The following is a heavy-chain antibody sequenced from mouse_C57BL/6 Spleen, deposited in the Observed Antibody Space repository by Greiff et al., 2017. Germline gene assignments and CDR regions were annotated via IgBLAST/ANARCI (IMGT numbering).Heavy chain of an antibody. V-gene: IGHV1-64*01. CDR1: GYTFTSYW. CDR3: ARRHYYGRRLYDFDD. Sequence: VQLQQPGAELVKPGASVKLSCKASGYTFTSYWMHWVKQRPGQGLEWIGMIHPNSGSTNYNEKFKSKATLTVDKSSSTAYMQLSSLTSEDSAVYYCARRHYYGRRLYDFDDWGQGTTLTVAA. CDR2: IHPNSGST. J-gene: IGHJ2*01. D-gene: IGHD1-2*01.